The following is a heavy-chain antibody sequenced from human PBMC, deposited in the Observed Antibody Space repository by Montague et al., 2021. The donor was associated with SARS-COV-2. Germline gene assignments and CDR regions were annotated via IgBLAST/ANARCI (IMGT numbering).Heavy chain of an antibody. CDR3: ARFDYDGFGSYYRCAFDN. D-gene: IGHD3-10*01. CDR1: GFSLTTSGVG. Sequence: PALVKPTQTLTLTCAFSGFSLTTSGVGVGWIRQPPGKALEWLALIYWDDDKRYSPSLRSRLTISKDTSKNQVVLTMTNMDPVDTTTYYCARFDYDGFGSYYRCAFDNWGQGTPVTVSS. J-gene: IGHJ4*02. V-gene: IGHV2-5*02. CDR2: IYWDDDK.